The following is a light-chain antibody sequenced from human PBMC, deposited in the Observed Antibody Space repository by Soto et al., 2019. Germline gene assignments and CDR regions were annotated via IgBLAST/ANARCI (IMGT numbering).Light chain of an antibody. Sequence: QSALTQPASVSGSPGQSITISCTGTSSDVGGYNYVSWYQHHPGKAPKLMIYDVNNRPSGVSDRFSGSKSGNMASLTISGLQAKDEADYYCSSHPSSNSVLFGGGTKLTVL. J-gene: IGLJ3*02. CDR1: SSDVGGYNY. CDR3: SSHPSSNSVL. CDR2: DVN. V-gene: IGLV2-14*01.